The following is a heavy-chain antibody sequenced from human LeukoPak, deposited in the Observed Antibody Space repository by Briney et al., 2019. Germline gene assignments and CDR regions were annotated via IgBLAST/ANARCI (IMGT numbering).Heavy chain of an antibody. Sequence: PSETLSLTCAVHGGSFSGYYWSWIRQPPGKGLEWIGEINHSGSTNYNPSLKSRVTISVDTSKNQFSLKLSSVTAADTAVYYCARGRRLYGSGSYYRPNWFDPWGQGTLVTVSS. V-gene: IGHV4-34*01. CDR3: ARGRRLYGSGSYYRPNWFDP. CDR1: GGSFSGYY. CDR2: INHSGST. D-gene: IGHD3-10*01. J-gene: IGHJ5*02.